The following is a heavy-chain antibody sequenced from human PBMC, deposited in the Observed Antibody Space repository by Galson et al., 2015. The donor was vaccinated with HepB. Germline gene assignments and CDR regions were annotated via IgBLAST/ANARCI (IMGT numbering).Heavy chain of an antibody. Sequence: SLRLSCAASGFTFSNYAMHWVRQAPGKGLEWVALIVYDGSNKYYADSVTGRFSISKDNSKNTLYLQLNSLRAEDTAVYYCARVKTSDCRGGRCFQRPYFYYYALDVWGQGTTVTVSS. J-gene: IGHJ6*02. CDR2: IVYDGSNK. V-gene: IGHV3-30*04. CDR3: ARVKTSDCRGGRCFQRPYFYYYALDV. D-gene: IGHD2-15*01. CDR1: GFTFSNYA.